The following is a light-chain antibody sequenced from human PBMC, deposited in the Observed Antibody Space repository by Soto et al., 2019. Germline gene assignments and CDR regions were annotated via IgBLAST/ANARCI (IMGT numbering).Light chain of an antibody. CDR3: LQDSTYSRT. J-gene: IGKJ1*01. V-gene: IGKV1-6*01. Sequence: AIQMTQSPLSLSASVGDRVTITCRASQDIRNELAWYQQRPGKAPNLLIYASSTLQSGVPSRFRGSGSGTEFTLTISSLQPDDFAAYYCLQDSTYSRTFGQGTKAEI. CDR2: ASS. CDR1: QDIRNE.